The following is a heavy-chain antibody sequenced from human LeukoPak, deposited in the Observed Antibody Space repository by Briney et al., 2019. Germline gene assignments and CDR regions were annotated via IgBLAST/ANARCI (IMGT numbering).Heavy chain of an antibody. J-gene: IGHJ5*02. Sequence: GGSLRLSCAASGFTFSSYGMHWVRQAPGKGLEWVAFIRYDGSNKYYADSVKGRFTISRDNSKNTLYLQMNSLRAEDTAVYYCAKDLSLLWFGEPRNWFDPWGQGTLVTVSS. CDR3: AKDLSLLWFGEPRNWFDP. V-gene: IGHV3-30*02. D-gene: IGHD3-10*01. CDR2: IRYDGSNK. CDR1: GFTFSSYG.